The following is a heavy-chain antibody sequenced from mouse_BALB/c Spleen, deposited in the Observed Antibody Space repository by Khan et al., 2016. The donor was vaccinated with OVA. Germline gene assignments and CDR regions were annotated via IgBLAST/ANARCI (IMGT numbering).Heavy chain of an antibody. J-gene: IGHJ4*01. CDR2: ISYSGST. CDR1: GYSITSNYA. D-gene: IGHD1-1*01. V-gene: IGHV3-2*02. Sequence: DVKLQESGPGLVKPSQSLSLTCTVTGYSITSNYAWNWIRQFPGNKLAWMGYISYSGSTSYNPSLKSRISITRDTSKNQFFLQVNSVTTEDTATYYGARKNYYGYAVDYWGQGTSVTVSS. CDR3: ARKNYYGYAVDY.